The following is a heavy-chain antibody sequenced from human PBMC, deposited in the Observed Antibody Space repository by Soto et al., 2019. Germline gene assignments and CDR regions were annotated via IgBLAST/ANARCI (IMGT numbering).Heavy chain of an antibody. CDR3: ARKGAYYDILTGYFDVDYYGMDV. CDR2: MNLNSGNT. Sequence: GASVKVSCKASGYTFTSYDINWVRQATGQGLKWMGWMNLNSGNTGYAQKFQGRVTMTRNTSISTAYMELSSLRSEDTAVYYCARKGAYYDILTGYFDVDYYGMDVWGQGTLVIVSS. J-gene: IGHJ6*02. V-gene: IGHV1-8*01. CDR1: GYTFTSYD. D-gene: IGHD3-9*01.